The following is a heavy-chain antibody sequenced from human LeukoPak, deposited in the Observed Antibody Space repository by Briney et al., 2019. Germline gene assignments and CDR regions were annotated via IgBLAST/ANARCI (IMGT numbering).Heavy chain of an antibody. J-gene: IGHJ4*02. D-gene: IGHD5-24*01. CDR2: IYYTGST. Sequence: RTSETLSLTCTVSGASIYNYYWSWVRQPPGKGLEWIGYIYYTGSTSYNPSLQSRVTMSVDTSKNQFSLNLNSVTVADTAVYYCASLRDAYTAHVDYWGQGTLVTVSS. CDR3: ASLRDAYTAHVDY. V-gene: IGHV4-59*01. CDR1: GASIYNYY.